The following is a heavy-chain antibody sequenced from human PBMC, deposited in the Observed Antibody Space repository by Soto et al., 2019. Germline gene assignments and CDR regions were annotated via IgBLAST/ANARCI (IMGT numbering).Heavy chain of an antibody. Sequence: TSETLSLTCTVSGGSISSGGYYWSWIRQHPGKGLEWIGYIYYSGSTYYNPSLKSRVTISVDTSKNQFSLKLSSVTAADTAVYYCARGSYGDYWDWFDPWGQGTLVTVSS. D-gene: IGHD4-17*01. J-gene: IGHJ5*02. CDR2: IYYSGST. CDR3: ARGSYGDYWDWFDP. V-gene: IGHV4-31*03. CDR1: GGSISSGGYY.